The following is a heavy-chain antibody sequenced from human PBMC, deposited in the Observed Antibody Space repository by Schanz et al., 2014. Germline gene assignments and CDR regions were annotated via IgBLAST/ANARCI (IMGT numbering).Heavy chain of an antibody. J-gene: IGHJ4*02. Sequence: QVLQVQSGSELKKPGTSVKVSCKASGYTFTSYGITWVRQAPGQGLEWMGWISPYNGNTNYAPKVQGRVTVTRDTSRSTVYMELSSLRSEDTAVYYCARAPTAYCSDTSCLGTPFDYWGQGTLVTVSS. D-gene: IGHD2-2*01. CDR2: ISPYNGNT. CDR3: ARAPTAYCSDTSCLGTPFDY. V-gene: IGHV1-18*01. CDR1: GYTFTSYG.